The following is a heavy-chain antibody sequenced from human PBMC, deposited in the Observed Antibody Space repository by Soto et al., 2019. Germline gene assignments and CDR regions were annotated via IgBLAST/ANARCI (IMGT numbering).Heavy chain of an antibody. CDR1: GFTVSSHY. CDR3: ARERRYCSSTSCQTPYYYGMDV. D-gene: IGHD2-2*01. Sequence: EVQLVESGGGLIQPGGSLRLSCAASGFTVSSHYMSWVRQAPGKGLEWVSVIYSGGSTYYADSVKGRFTISRDNSKNTVNLQMNSPKDEAAAVYYCARERRYCSSTSCQTPYYYGMDVWGQGTTVTVSS. V-gene: IGHV3-53*01. CDR2: IYSGGST. J-gene: IGHJ6*02.